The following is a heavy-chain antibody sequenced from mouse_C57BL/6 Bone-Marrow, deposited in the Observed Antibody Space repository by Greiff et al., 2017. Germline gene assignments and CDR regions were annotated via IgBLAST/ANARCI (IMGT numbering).Heavy chain of an antibody. CDR2: IYPSDSET. CDR1: GYTFTSYW. V-gene: IGHV1-61*01. Sequence: QVQLKQPGAELVRPGSSVKLSCKASGYTFTSYWMDWVKQRPGQGLEWIGNIYPSDSETHYNQKFKDKATLTVDKSSSTAYMQLSSLTSDDSAVYYCARIYDGYDYWGQGTTLTVSS. D-gene: IGHD2-3*01. CDR3: ARIYDGYDY. J-gene: IGHJ2*01.